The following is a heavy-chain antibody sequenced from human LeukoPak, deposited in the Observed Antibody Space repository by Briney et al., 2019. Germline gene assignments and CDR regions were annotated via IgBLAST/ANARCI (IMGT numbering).Heavy chain of an antibody. J-gene: IGHJ4*02. Sequence: GGSLRLSCAASGFTFTTYEMNWVRQAPGKGLEWVSYISRSGSDIDYADSVKGRFTISRDNAKNSLYLQMNSLRAVDTAVYYCARDRPYDTYFHYWGQGTLVNVSS. D-gene: IGHD3-22*01. V-gene: IGHV3-48*03. CDR3: ARDRPYDTYFHY. CDR2: ISRSGSDI. CDR1: GFTFTTYE.